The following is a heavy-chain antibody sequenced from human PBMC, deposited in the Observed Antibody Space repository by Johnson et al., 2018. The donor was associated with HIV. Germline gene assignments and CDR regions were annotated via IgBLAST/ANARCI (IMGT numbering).Heavy chain of an antibody. CDR3: ARSGAASIAARGDAFDI. V-gene: IGHV3-30*03. CDR2: ISYDGSNT. CDR1: GFTVSNTF. D-gene: IGHD6-6*01. J-gene: IGHJ3*02. Sequence: VQLVESGGGVVRPGRSLRLSCAASGFTVSNTFMSWVRQAPGKGLEWLIVISYDGSNTYYADSVKGRFTISRDNAKNSLYLQMNSLRAEDTAVYYCARSGAASIAARGDAFDIWGQGTMVTVSS.